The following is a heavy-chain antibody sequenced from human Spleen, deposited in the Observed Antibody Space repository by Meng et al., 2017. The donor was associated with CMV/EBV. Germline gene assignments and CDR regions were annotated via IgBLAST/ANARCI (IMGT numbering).Heavy chain of an antibody. CDR3: AHNEGDGYPLNWFDP. D-gene: IGHD3-22*01. V-gene: IGHV2-5*01. CDR2: IYWNDDK. CDR1: FSLGTGGVG. J-gene: IGHJ5*02. Sequence: FSLGTGGVGVGWIRQPPGKALEWLALIYWNDDKRYSPSLKSRLTITKDTSKNQVVLTMTNMDPVDTATYYCAHNEGDGYPLNWFDPWGQGTLVTVSS.